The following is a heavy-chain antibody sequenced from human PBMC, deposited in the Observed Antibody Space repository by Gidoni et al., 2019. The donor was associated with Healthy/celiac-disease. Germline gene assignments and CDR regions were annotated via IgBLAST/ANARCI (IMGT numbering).Heavy chain of an antibody. Sequence: QVQLVESGGGVVQPGRSLRLSCAASGFTFRSYAMHWVRQAPGKGLEWVAVISYDGSNKYYADSVKGRFTISRDNSKNTLYLQMNSLRAEDTAVYYCARDTAMVTDYYYGMDVWGQGTTVTVSS. V-gene: IGHV3-30*01. CDR1: GFTFRSYA. D-gene: IGHD5-18*01. CDR2: ISYDGSNK. CDR3: ARDTAMVTDYYYGMDV. J-gene: IGHJ6*02.